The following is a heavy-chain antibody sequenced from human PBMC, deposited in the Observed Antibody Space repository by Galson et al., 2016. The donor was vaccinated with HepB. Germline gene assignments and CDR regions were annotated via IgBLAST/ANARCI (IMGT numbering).Heavy chain of an antibody. V-gene: IGHV5-51*01. CDR1: GYNKFVTDW. Sequence: QSGAEVTKPGESLQISCQVSGYNKFVTDWIGWMRQMTGKGLELTANICPAAFDLQYGPSLPGQVTLSAARSIHTAYLQWTSLQASDTAIYSCARSPLSFGPLGGYFDLWGQGTLVTVSS. J-gene: IGHJ4*02. D-gene: IGHD3-10*01. CDR2: ICPAAFDL. CDR3: ARSPLSFGPLGGYFDL.